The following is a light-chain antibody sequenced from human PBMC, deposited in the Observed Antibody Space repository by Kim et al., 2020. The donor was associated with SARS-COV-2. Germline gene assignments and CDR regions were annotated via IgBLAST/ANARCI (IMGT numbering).Light chain of an antibody. J-gene: IGLJ3*02. V-gene: IGLV1-44*01. CDR2: SHN. Sequence: PGPTVTIPCSGSRSNIGSNTVNWYQQLPGTAPKLLIYSHNQRPSGVPDRFSGSKSGTSASLAISGHQSEDEADYYCAAWDDSLKGVFGGGTQLTVL. CDR1: RSNIGSNT. CDR3: AAWDDSLKGV.